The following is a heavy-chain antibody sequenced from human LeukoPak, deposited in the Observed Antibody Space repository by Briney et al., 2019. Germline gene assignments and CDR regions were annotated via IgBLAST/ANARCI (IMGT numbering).Heavy chain of an antibody. CDR3: ASGAGNWQTSKFDY. D-gene: IGHD1-1*01. CDR2: INHKIYGK. J-gene: IGHJ4*02. Sequence: ASVKASFNAPGYTLTDYYMHLVRHAPGQGLEWMGWINHKIYGKNYAQHFHGRVTKTMNTPISTAYMEWSRLTSDDTAVYYCASGAGNWQTSKFDYWGQGTLVTVSS. CDR1: GYTLTDYY. V-gene: IGHV1-2*02.